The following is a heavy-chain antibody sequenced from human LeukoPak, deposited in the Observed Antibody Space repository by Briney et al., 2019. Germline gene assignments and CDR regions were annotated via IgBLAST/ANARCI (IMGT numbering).Heavy chain of an antibody. CDR2: IRYDGSNK. CDR1: GFTFSSYG. Sequence: GGSLRLSCAASGFTFSSYGMHWVRQAPGKGLEWVAFIRYDGSNKYYADSVKSRFTISRDNSKNTLYLQMNSLRAEDTAVYYCTRSSMAALAVDSWGQGTLVTVSS. D-gene: IGHD6-6*01. J-gene: IGHJ4*02. CDR3: TRSSMAALAVDS. V-gene: IGHV3-30*02.